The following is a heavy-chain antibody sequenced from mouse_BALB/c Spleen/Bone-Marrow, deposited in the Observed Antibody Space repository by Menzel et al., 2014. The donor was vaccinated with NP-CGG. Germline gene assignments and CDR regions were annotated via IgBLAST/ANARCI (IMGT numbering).Heavy chain of an antibody. V-gene: IGHV5-6-5*01. CDR1: GFTFSSYA. CDR3: ARSTIITTGNYFDY. D-gene: IGHD2-4*01. CDR2: INSGDSN. J-gene: IGHJ2*01. Sequence: DVMLVEFGGGLVKPGGSLELSCAASGFTFSSYAMSWVRQTPEKRLEWVASINSGDSNYYPDSVKGRFTIPRDNARNTLYLQMSSLRSENTAMYYCARSTIITTGNYFDYWGQGTTLTVSS.